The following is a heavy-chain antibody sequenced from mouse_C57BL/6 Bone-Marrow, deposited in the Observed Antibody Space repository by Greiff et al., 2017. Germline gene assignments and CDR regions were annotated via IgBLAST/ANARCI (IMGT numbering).Heavy chain of an antibody. CDR1: GYTFTDYY. CDR3: ARRITTVVEIWGYFDV. CDR2: IGPGSGST. Sequence: QVQLQQSGAELVKPGASVKISCKASGYTFTDYYINWVKQRPGQGLEWIGKIGPGSGSTYYNEKFKGKATLTADKSSSTAYMELSSLTSEDSAVYFCARRITTVVEIWGYFDVWGTGTTVTVSS. V-gene: IGHV1-77*01. D-gene: IGHD1-1*01. J-gene: IGHJ1*03.